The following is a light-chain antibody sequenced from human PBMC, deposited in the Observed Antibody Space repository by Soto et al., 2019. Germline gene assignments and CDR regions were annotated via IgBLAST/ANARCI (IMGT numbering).Light chain of an antibody. Sequence: EIVMTQPPGTLSMSPGERATLFCRASQSVSNKLAWYQQKPGQAPRLIIYGTSTRATGIPARFSGSGSGTDFTLTISSLQSEDFAIYYCQQYNKWPQFGGGTKV. CDR1: QSVSNK. V-gene: IGKV3-15*01. J-gene: IGKJ4*02. CDR2: GTS. CDR3: QQYNKWPQ.